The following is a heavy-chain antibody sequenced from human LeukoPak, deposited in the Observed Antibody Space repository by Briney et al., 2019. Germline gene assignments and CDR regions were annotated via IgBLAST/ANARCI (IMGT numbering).Heavy chain of an antibody. D-gene: IGHD6-13*01. V-gene: IGHV1-18*01. Sequence: ASVKASCKTSGYTFSTYGITWVRQAPGHRLEGMGWVSTYNGHTNYAQKLQGRVNMNTDPSTSTVYMELRNLISDDTAMYYCAKDMAAAGKVSDYWGQGTLVTVSS. CDR3: AKDMAAAGKVSDY. J-gene: IGHJ4*02. CDR1: GYTFSTYG. CDR2: VSTYNGHT.